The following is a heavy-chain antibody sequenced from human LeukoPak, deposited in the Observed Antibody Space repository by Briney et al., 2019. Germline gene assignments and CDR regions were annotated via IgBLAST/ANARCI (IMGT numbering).Heavy chain of an antibody. CDR1: GFTFSSYG. CDR2: ISYDGSNK. Sequence: GGSLRLSCAASGFTFSSYGMHWVRQAPGKGLEWVAVISYDGSNKYYADSVKGRFTISRDNSKNTLYLQMNSLRAEDTAVYYCAKVAVRYSYGGRFDYWGQGTLVTVSS. CDR3: AKVAVRYSYGGRFDY. V-gene: IGHV3-30*18. D-gene: IGHD5-18*01. J-gene: IGHJ4*02.